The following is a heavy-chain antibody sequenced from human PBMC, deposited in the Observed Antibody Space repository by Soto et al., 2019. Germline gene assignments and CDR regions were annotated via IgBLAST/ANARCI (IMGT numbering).Heavy chain of an antibody. V-gene: IGHV1-2*02. Sequence: QVHLVQSGAEVKKPGASVKVSCKASGYTFTGYYIHWVRRAPGQGLEWMGWINPNSGGTNYAQNFQGRVTMTRDTSISTAYMQLSRLTSDDTAVYYCARDRPTGADREGDYWAQGTLVTFSS. J-gene: IGHJ4*02. CDR3: ARDRPTGADREGDY. CDR1: GYTFTGYY. D-gene: IGHD1-1*01. CDR2: INPNSGGT.